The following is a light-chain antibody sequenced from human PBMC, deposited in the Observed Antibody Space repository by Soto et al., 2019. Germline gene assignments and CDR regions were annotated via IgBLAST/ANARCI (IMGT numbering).Light chain of an antibody. V-gene: IGKV3-15*01. J-gene: IGKJ1*01. CDR1: QSVSSN. CDR2: GAS. CDR3: QQYSNWPPWT. Sequence: EIVMTQSPATLSVSPGGRATLSCRASQSVSSNLAWYQQRPGQAPRLLIYGASTRASGFPARFSGSGPGTEFTLTISSLQSEDFAVYYCQQYSNWPPWTFGQGTKVDIK.